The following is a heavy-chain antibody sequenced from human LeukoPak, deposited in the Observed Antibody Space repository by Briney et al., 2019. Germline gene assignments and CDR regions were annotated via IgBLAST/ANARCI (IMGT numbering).Heavy chain of an antibody. Sequence: ASVKVSCKASGYTFTGYYMHWVRQAPGQGLEWMGWINPNSGGTNYAQKFQGRVTMTRDTSISTAYMELSRLRSDDTAVYYCARGQYYYDSSGPFDYWGQGTLVTLSS. CDR1: GYTFTGYY. D-gene: IGHD3-22*01. CDR3: ARGQYYYDSSGPFDY. CDR2: INPNSGGT. V-gene: IGHV1-2*02. J-gene: IGHJ4*02.